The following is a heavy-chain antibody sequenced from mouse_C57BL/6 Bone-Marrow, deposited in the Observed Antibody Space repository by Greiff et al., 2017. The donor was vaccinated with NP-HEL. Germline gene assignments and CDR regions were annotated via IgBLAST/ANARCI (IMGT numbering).Heavy chain of an antibody. V-gene: IGHV3-8*01. D-gene: IGHD1-1*01. CDR1: GSSITSDY. J-gene: IGHJ2*01. Sequence: EVQLQQSGPGLAKPSQTLSLPCSVTGSSITSDYWNWIRKFPGNKLEYMGYISYSGSTYYNPSLKSRLSITRDTSKNQYYLQLNSVTTEDTATYDCARGVRLLRSPYFDYWGQGTTLTVSS. CDR3: ARGVRLLRSPYFDY. CDR2: ISYSGST.